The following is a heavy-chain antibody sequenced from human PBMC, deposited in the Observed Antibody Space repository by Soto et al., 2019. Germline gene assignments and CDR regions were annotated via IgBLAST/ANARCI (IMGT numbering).Heavy chain of an antibody. V-gene: IGHV3-48*02. CDR1: GFTFSTYS. CDR3: ARDNGLAGSFDP. J-gene: IGHJ5*02. D-gene: IGHD2-21*01. Sequence: EVQLVESGGGLAQPGGSLRLSCAASGFTFSTYSMNWVRQAPGKGLEWVSYISYTSNTIYYADSVKGRFTISRDNAKKSLFLQMNSLRDEDTAVYYCARDNGLAGSFDPWGQGTLVIVSS. CDR2: ISYTSNTI.